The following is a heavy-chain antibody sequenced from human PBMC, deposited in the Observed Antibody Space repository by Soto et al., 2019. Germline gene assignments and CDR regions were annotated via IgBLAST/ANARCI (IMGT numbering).Heavy chain of an antibody. J-gene: IGHJ5*02. Sequence: QVQLQESGPGLVKRSQTLSLTCTVSGGSISSGGYYWSWIRQHPGKGLEWIGYIYYSGSTYYNPSLKSRVTISVDTSKNQFSRKLSSVTAADTAVYYCARHTARVNWFDPWGQGTLVTVSS. V-gene: IGHV4-31*03. CDR1: GGSISSGGYY. CDR3: ARHTARVNWFDP. CDR2: IYYSGST. D-gene: IGHD5-18*01.